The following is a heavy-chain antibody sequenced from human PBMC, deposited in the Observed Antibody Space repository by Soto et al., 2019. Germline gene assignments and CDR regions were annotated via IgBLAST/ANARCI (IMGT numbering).Heavy chain of an antibody. CDR2: MNPNSGNT. J-gene: IGHJ4*02. Sequence: QVQLVQSGAEVKKLGASVKVSCKASGYTFTNYDINWVRQATGQGLEWMGWMNPNSGNTGYAQKFQGRVTMTRNTYINTGYMELSSLRSEDTAVYYCAREYSSGWYDFDYWGQGTLVTVSS. CDR3: AREYSSGWYDFDY. D-gene: IGHD6-19*01. CDR1: GYTFTNYD. V-gene: IGHV1-8*01.